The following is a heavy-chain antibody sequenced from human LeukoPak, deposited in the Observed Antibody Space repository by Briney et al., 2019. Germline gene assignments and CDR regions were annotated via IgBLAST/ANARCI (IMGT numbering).Heavy chain of an antibody. CDR3: ARDRAVANYYCCYMDA. D-gene: IGHD6-19*01. CDR2: SIPSFGTA. CDR1: EGTFSSYA. Sequence: GSSVKVSCKASEGTFSSYAIIWVRQGPGQGLEWMGGSIPSFGTANYAQKFQGRVTITTDESTSTAYTELSSLRSEDTAVYYCARDRAVANYYCCYMDAWGKGTTVTVSS. V-gene: IGHV1-69*05. J-gene: IGHJ6*03.